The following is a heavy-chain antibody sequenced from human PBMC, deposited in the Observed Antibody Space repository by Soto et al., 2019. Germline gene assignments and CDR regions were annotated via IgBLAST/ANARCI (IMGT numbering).Heavy chain of an antibody. CDR1: GYSFTSYW. CDR3: ARHGAAPATHYYGMDV. D-gene: IGHD3-16*01. CDR2: IYPGDSDT. Sequence: GESLKISCKGSGYSFTSYWIGWVRQMPGKGLEWMGIIYPGDSDTRYSPSFQGQVTISADKSISTAYLQWSSLKASDTAMYYCARHGAAPATHYYGMDVWGQGTTVTVSS. J-gene: IGHJ6*02. V-gene: IGHV5-51*01.